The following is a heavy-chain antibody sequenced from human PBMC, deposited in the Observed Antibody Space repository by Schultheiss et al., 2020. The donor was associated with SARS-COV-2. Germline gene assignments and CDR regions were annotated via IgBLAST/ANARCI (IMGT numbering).Heavy chain of an antibody. Sequence: GGSLRLSCGASGFTFSNYDMHWVRQTTGKGLEWVSVIGAAGDPYYPGSVKGRFSISRENAKDSLYLQMNSLRAGDTVVYFCARDRTTYYDTSAIFSYWGQGTLVTVSS. V-gene: IGHV3-13*05. CDR2: IGAAGDP. J-gene: IGHJ4*02. CDR3: ARDRTTYYDTSAIFSY. CDR1: GFTFSNYD. D-gene: IGHD3-22*01.